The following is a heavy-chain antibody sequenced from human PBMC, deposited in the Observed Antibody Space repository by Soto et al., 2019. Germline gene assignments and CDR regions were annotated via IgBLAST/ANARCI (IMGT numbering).Heavy chain of an antibody. CDR3: AGERYYDSSGYSPV. D-gene: IGHD3-22*01. V-gene: IGHV3-48*02. CDR1: GFTFSSYS. J-gene: IGHJ6*02. CDR2: ISSSSSTI. Sequence: EVQLVESGGGLVQPGGSLRLSCAASGFTFSSYSMNWVRQAPGKGLEWVSYISSSSSTIYYADSVKGRFTISRDNAKNSVYLQMHSLRDEDAAVYYCAGERYYDSSGYSPVWGQETTVTVSS.